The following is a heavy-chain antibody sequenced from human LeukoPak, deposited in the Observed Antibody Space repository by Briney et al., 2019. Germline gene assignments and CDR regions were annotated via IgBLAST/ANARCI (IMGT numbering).Heavy chain of an antibody. CDR1: GFTFRSYG. CDR2: IYYDGNKK. J-gene: IGHJ6*03. D-gene: IGHD6-19*01. V-gene: IGHV3-33*01. CDR3: ARAWKEAVARSPHYAYYYMDV. Sequence: GGSLRLSCVASGFTFRSYGMHWVRQAPGKGLEWVAVIYYDGNKKYYGDSVKGRFTISRVNSKNTLYLQMDSLRDEDTAVCFCARAWKEAVARSPHYAYYYMDVWGKGATVTVSS.